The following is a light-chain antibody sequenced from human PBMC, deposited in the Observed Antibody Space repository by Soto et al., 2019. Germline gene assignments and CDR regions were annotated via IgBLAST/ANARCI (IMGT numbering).Light chain of an antibody. V-gene: IGKV3D-20*02. CDR1: QSVSSTY. CDR2: GAS. CDR3: QQRSNWPWT. J-gene: IGKJ1*01. Sequence: EIVLTQSPGTLSLSPGERATLSCRASQSVSSTYLAWYQQKPGQAPSLLIYGASRRATGIPARFSGTGSETDFTLTITSLEPEDFAVYYCQQRSNWPWTFGQGTKVEIK.